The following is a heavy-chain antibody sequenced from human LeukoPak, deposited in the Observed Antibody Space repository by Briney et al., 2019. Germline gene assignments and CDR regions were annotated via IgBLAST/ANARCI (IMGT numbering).Heavy chain of an antibody. Sequence: PGGSLRLSCAASGFTFSTYDMSWIRQAPGKGLEWVANIKQDGSEKYYVDSVKGRFTTSRDNAKNSLYLQMNSLRAEDTAVYYCARGGYCSSTSCLNMDVWGKGTTVTVSS. CDR2: IKQDGSEK. V-gene: IGHV3-7*01. D-gene: IGHD2-2*01. J-gene: IGHJ6*03. CDR3: ARGGYCSSTSCLNMDV. CDR1: GFTFSTYD.